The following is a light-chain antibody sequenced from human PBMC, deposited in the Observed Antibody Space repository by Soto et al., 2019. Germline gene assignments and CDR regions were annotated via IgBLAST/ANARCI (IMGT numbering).Light chain of an antibody. J-gene: IGKJ1*01. Sequence: EIVLTQSPGTLSLSPGEKATLSCGASQSVSTTHLACYQQRPGQAPRLLMSTSSTSATGIPDRFSGSGSGTDFNLTISGLEPEDFAVYYCQHYANTPWTFGQGTKVDVK. CDR1: QSVSTTH. CDR3: QHYANTPWT. CDR2: TSS. V-gene: IGKV3-20*01.